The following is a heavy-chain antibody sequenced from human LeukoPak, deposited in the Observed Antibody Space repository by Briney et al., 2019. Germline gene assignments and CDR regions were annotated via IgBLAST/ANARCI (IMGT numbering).Heavy chain of an antibody. CDR2: ISYDGSNK. V-gene: IGHV3-30*18. J-gene: IGHJ5*02. D-gene: IGHD2-15*01. CDR3: AKTGRGEVVVAAT. CDR1: GFTFSSYG. Sequence: PGGSLRLSCAASGFTFSSYGMHWVRQAPGKGLEWVAVISYDGSNKYYADSVKGRFTISRDNSKNTLYLQMNSLRAEDTAVYYCAKTGRGEVVVAATWGQGTLVTVSS.